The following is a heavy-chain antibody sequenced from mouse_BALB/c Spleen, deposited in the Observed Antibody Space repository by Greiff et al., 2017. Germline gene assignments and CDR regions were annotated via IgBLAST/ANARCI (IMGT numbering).Heavy chain of an antibody. CDR2: IYPGDGDT. J-gene: IGHJ4*01. CDR3: ARGLLSDY. Sequence: QVQLQQSGPELVKPGASVKISCKASGYAFSSSWMNWVKQRPGQGLEWIGRIYPGDGDTNYNGKFKGKATLTADKSSSTAYMQLSSLTSVDSAVYFCARGLLSDYWGQGTSVTVSS. V-gene: IGHV1-82*01. D-gene: IGHD2-10*01. CDR1: GYAFSSSW.